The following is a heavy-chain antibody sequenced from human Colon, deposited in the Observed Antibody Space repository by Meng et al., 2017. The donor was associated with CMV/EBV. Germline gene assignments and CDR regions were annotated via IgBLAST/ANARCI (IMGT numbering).Heavy chain of an antibody. CDR1: GGSVRSGSYY. J-gene: IGHJ4*02. CDR3: ARESSGWSTGVDY. CDR2: ISYSGNT. Sequence: SGGSVRSGSYYWTWIRQPPGKGLEWIGYISYSGNTNYNPSLKSRVTISVDTSRNQFSLKLTSVSAADTAMYYCARESSGWSTGVDYWGQGSLVTVSS. D-gene: IGHD6-19*01. V-gene: IGHV4-61*01.